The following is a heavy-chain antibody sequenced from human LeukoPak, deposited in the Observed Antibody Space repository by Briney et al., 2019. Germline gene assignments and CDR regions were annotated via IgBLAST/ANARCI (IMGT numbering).Heavy chain of an antibody. Sequence: GGSLRLSCAASGFTFSSYAMSWVRQAPGKGLQWVSAIGGSGGSTYYADSVKGRFTISRDNSKSTLYLEMNSLRAEDTAIYYCAKRDTLVRGVIGVDRWGQGTLVTVSS. CDR1: GFTFSSYA. D-gene: IGHD3-10*01. J-gene: IGHJ5*02. CDR2: IGGSGGST. CDR3: AKRDTLVRGVIGVDR. V-gene: IGHV3-23*01.